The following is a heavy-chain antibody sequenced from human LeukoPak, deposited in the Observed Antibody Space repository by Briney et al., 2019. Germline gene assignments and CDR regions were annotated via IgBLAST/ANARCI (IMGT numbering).Heavy chain of an antibody. Sequence: SETLSLTCTVSGGSISSYYWSWIRQPAGKGLEWIGRIYTSGSTNYNPSLKSRVTMSVDTSKNQFSLKLSSVTAADTAVYYCARELGYSYVLPYYYYYYGMDVWGQGTTVTVSS. J-gene: IGHJ6*02. V-gene: IGHV4-4*07. CDR2: IYTSGST. D-gene: IGHD5-18*01. CDR1: GGSISSYY. CDR3: ARELGYSYVLPYYYYYYGMDV.